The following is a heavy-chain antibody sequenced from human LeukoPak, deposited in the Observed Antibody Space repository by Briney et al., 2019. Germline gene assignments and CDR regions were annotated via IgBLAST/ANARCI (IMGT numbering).Heavy chain of an antibody. Sequence: GGSLRLSCAGSGYIFSNYALTWVRRAPEKGLEWVSVIGADGGGIKYADSVKGRFTISRDNSKNTLYLQMNSLRAEDTAVYYCAMGVHYDYWGQGTLVTVSS. CDR2: IGADGGGI. CDR3: AMGVHYDY. CDR1: GYIFSNYA. J-gene: IGHJ4*02. D-gene: IGHD2-8*01. V-gene: IGHV3-23*01.